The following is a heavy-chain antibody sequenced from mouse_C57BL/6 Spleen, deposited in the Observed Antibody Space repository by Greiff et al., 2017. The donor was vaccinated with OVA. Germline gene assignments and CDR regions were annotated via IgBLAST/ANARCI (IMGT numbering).Heavy chain of an antibody. CDR3: ARSDYYGSSYECYYAMDY. Sequence: QVQLQQPGAELVKPGASVKMSCKASGYTFTSYWITWVKQRPGQGLEWIGDIYPGSGSTNYNEKFKSKATLTVDTSSSTAYMQLSSLTSEDSAVYYCARSDYYGSSYECYYAMDYWGQGTSVTVSS. V-gene: IGHV1-55*01. J-gene: IGHJ4*01. CDR1: GYTFTSYW. D-gene: IGHD1-1*01. CDR2: IYPGSGST.